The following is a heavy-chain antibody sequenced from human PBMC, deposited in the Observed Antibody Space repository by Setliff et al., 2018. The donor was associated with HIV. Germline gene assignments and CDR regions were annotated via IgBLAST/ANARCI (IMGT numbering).Heavy chain of an antibody. CDR1: GGSISSYSYY. V-gene: IGHV4-39*07. D-gene: IGHD6-19*01. J-gene: IGHJ4*02. CDR3: ASHSGGWNYYLDY. CDR2: IYHSGST. Sequence: LSETLSLTCTVSGGSISSYSYYWGWIRQPPGKGLEWIGSIYHSGSTYDSPSLKSRVTISVDTSKNQFSLKVTSVTAADTAVYYCASHSGGWNYYLDYWGQGTLVTVSS.